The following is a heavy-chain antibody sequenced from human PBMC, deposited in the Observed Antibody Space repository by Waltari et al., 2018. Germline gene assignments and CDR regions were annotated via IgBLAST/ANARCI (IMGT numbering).Heavy chain of an antibody. CDR1: GGTFSSYT. Sequence: QVQLVQAGAEVTKPGASVKGSCKASGGTFSSYTISWVRQAQGQGRECMGRIIPSSGPANYSQKFQGRFTITADKSTSSAYMELSSLSSSATAVYYCARGVSIVGASTRIPDWYFDLWGRGTLVTVSS. D-gene: IGHD1-26*01. CDR2: IIPSSGPA. CDR3: ARGVSIVGASTRIPDWYFDL. V-gene: IGHV1-69*08. J-gene: IGHJ2*01.